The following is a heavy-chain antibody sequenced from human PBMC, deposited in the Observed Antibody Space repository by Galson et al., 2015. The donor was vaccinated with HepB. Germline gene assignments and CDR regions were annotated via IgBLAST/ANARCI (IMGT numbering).Heavy chain of an antibody. D-gene: IGHD2-15*01. CDR3: AKDHPSGGWPVFDY. CDR1: GYNIGSRA. V-gene: IGHV3-23*01. Sequence: SLRLSCAASGYNIGSRAVSWVRQAPGKGPEWIASVNNVGNAYYANSVKGRFTVSRDDSKNTLFLEMSSLRVEDTGVYYCAKDHPSGGWPVFDYWGQGTLVTVAS. J-gene: IGHJ4*02. CDR2: VNNVGNA.